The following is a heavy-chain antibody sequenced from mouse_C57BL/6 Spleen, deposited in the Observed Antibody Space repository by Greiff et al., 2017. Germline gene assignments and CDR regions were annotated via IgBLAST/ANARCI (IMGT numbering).Heavy chain of an antibody. CDR2: ISSGGSYT. CDR1: GFTFSSYG. D-gene: IGHD1-1*01. V-gene: IGHV5-6*01. J-gene: IGHJ2*01. CDR3: ARQYYYGSSLDYFDY. Sequence: DVQLVESGGDLVKPGGSLKLSCAASGFTFSSYGMSWVRQTPDKRLEWVATISSGGSYTYYPDSVKGRFTISRDNAKNTLYLQMSSLKSEDTAMYYCARQYYYGSSLDYFDYWGQGTTLTVSS.